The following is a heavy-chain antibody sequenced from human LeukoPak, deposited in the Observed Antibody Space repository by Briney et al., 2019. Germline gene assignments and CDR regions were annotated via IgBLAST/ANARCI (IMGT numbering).Heavy chain of an antibody. D-gene: IGHD6-13*01. CDR3: ARLGYSSSWSNYYYYMDV. CDR2: MNPNSGNT. Sequence: ASVKVSCKASGYTFTSYDINWVRQATGQGLEWMGWMNPNSGNTGYAQKFQGRVTITRNTSISTAYMELSSLRSEDTAVYYCARLGYSSSWSNYYYYMDVWGKGTTVTVSS. J-gene: IGHJ6*03. CDR1: GYTFTSYD. V-gene: IGHV1-8*03.